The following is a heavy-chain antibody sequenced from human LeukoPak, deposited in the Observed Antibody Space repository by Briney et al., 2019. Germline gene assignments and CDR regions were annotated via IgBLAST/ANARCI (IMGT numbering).Heavy chain of an antibody. V-gene: IGHV1-18*01. CDR3: ARDGVLRFLEWLDYYGMDV. J-gene: IGHJ6*02. CDR1: GYTFTSYG. Sequence: DSVKVSCKASGYTFTSYGISWVRQAPGQGLEWMGWISAYNGNTNYAQKLQGRVTMTTDTSTSTAYMELRSLRSDDTAVYYCARDGVLRFLEWLDYYGMDVWGQGTTVTVSS. CDR2: ISAYNGNT. D-gene: IGHD3-3*01.